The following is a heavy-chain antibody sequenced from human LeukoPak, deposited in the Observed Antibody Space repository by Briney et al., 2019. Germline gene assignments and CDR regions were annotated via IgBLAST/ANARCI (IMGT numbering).Heavy chain of an antibody. CDR3: ARHNLYSSTY. V-gene: IGHV4-39*01. D-gene: IGHD6-13*01. J-gene: IGHJ4*02. CDR1: GFTFSSYE. CDR2: IYYSGST. Sequence: GSLRLSCAASGFTFSSYEMNWIRQPPGKGLEWIGSIYYSGSTYYNPSLKSRVTISVDTSKTQFSLKLSSVTAADTAVYYCARHNLYSSTYWGQGTLVTVSS.